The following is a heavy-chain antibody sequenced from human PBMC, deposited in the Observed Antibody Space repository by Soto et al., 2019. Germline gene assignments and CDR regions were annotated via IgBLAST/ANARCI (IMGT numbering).Heavy chain of an antibody. Sequence: QVQLVQSGAEVKKPGASVKVSCKASGYTFTNYDINWVRQATGQGLECMGWMNPKSGNTGYAQQFQGRVTMTRSASLSTAYMELSSLRSGDTAIYYCVRVYGEIDYWGQGTLVTVSS. J-gene: IGHJ4*02. CDR2: MNPKSGNT. V-gene: IGHV1-8*01. CDR3: VRVYGEIDY. D-gene: IGHD4-17*01. CDR1: GYTFTNYD.